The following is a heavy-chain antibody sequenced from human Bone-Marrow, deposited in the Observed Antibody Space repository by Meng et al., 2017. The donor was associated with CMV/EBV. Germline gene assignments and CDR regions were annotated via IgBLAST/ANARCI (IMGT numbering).Heavy chain of an antibody. CDR2: ISGSGGST. D-gene: IGHD6-19*01. J-gene: IGHJ4*02. Sequence: GESLKISCAASGFTFSSYAMSWVRQAPGKGLEWVSAISGSGGSTYYADSVKGRFTISRDNSKNTLYLQMNSLRAEDTAVYYCAKDLHRGEWLVKSYYFDYWGQGKLVTVYS. V-gene: IGHV3-23*01. CDR3: AKDLHRGEWLVKSYYFDY. CDR1: GFTFSSYA.